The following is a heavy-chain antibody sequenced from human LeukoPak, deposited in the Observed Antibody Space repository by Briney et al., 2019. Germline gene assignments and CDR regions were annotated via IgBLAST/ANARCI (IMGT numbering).Heavy chain of an antibody. V-gene: IGHV4-39*07. Sequence: SETLSLTCTVSGGSISSSGYYWGWIRQPPGKGLEWIGSIYYSGSTYYNPSLKSRVTISVDTSKNQFSLKLSSVTAADTAVYYCARVAGQWLVQGYYFDYWGQGTLVTVSS. CDR2: IYYSGST. J-gene: IGHJ4*02. D-gene: IGHD6-19*01. CDR1: GGSISSSGYY. CDR3: ARVAGQWLVQGYYFDY.